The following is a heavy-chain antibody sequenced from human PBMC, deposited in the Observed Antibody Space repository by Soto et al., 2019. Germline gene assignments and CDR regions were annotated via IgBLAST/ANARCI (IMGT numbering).Heavy chain of an antibody. CDR1: GGSISSSSYY. CDR2: IYYSGST. Sequence: PSETLSLTCTVSGGSISSSSYYWGWIRQPPGKGLEWIGSIYYSGSTYYNPSLKSRVTISVDTSKNQFSLKLSSVTAADTAVYYCAREGLSPYCSGGSCYSSAFWGQGTLVPSPQ. V-gene: IGHV4-39*01. J-gene: IGHJ4*02. CDR3: AREGLSPYCSGGSCYSSAF. D-gene: IGHD2-15*01.